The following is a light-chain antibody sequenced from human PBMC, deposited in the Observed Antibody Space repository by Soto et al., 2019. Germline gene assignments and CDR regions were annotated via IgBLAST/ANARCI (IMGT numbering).Light chain of an antibody. CDR3: HQSYSTPPYT. V-gene: IGKV1-39*01. Sequence: DIQMTQSPSSLSASVGDRVTITCRASQSISSYLNWYQQKPGKAPKLLIYAASSLQSGVASRFXGSGSGTDFTLTISSLQPEDFATYYCHQSYSTPPYTFGQGTKLEIK. CDR1: QSISSY. J-gene: IGKJ2*01. CDR2: AAS.